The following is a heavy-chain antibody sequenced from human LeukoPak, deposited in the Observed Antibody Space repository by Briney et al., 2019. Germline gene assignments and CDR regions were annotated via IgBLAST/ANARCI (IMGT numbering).Heavy chain of an antibody. CDR1: GGSISSYY. CDR3: ARDPRAAAGLDYYYGMDV. Sequence: SETLSLTCTVSGGSISSYYWSWIRQPPGKGLEGIGYIYYSGSTNYNPSLKSRVTISVDTSKNQFSLKLSSVTAADTAVYYCARDPRAAAGLDYYYGMDVWGKGTTVTVSS. CDR2: IYYSGST. D-gene: IGHD6-13*01. V-gene: IGHV4-59*01. J-gene: IGHJ6*04.